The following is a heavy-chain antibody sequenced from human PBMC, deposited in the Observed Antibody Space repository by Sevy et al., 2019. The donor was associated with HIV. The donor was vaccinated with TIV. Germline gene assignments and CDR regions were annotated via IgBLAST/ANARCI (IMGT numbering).Heavy chain of an antibody. V-gene: IGHV3-23*01. CDR3: AKDYYDTGGYYFYPARPTGFEL. CDR2: INGNGDST. Sequence: GGSLRLSCAGSVFIFNNYAMSWVRQVPGKGLEWVSGINGNGDSTNYADSAKGRFTISRDNSKSTLYLQMNSLRAEDTAVYYCAKDYYDTGGYYFYPARPTGFELWGQGTMVTLSS. CDR1: VFIFNNYA. D-gene: IGHD3-22*01. J-gene: IGHJ3*01.